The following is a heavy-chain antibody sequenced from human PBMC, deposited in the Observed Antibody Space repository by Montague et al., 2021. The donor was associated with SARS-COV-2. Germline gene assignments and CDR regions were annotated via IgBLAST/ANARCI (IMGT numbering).Heavy chain of an antibody. J-gene: IGHJ4*02. CDR2: VYREGYT. D-gene: IGHD3-10*01. V-gene: IGHV3-53*01. CDR1: GLTVSDIY. Sequence: SLRLSCAVSGLTVSDIYMSWVRQAPGKGLEWVSVVYREGYTYFADSVKGRFTISRDTSKNTLYLQMTGLRVEDTAVYYCTRGFGDLPFWGQGTLVTVSS. CDR3: TRGFGDLPF.